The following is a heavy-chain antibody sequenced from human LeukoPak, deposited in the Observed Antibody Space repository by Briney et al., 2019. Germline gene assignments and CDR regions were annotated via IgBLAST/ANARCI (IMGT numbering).Heavy chain of an antibody. CDR3: ASRPEGDYVWGSYRF. Sequence: SGTLSLTCTVSGYSISSGYYWGWIRQPPGKGLEWIGSIYHSGSTYYNPSLKSRVTISVDTSKNQFSLKLSSVTAADTAVYYCASRPEGDYVWGSYRFWGQGTLVTVSS. CDR2: IYHSGST. D-gene: IGHD3-16*02. CDR1: GYSISSGYY. J-gene: IGHJ4*02. V-gene: IGHV4-38-2*02.